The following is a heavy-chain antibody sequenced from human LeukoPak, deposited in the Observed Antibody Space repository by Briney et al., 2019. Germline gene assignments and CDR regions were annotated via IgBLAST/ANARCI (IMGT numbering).Heavy chain of an antibody. D-gene: IGHD2-15*01. CDR1: RFTFSTYG. CDR3: ARANWAGIEAPATDY. J-gene: IGHJ4*02. V-gene: IGHV3-30-3*01. Sequence: QSGGSLRLSCAASRFTFSTYGMHWVRQAPGKGLEWVAVISYDGSNKYYADSVKGRFTISRDNSKNTLYLQMNSLRGEDTAVYFCARANWAGIEAPATDYWGQGTLVTVSS. CDR2: ISYDGSNK.